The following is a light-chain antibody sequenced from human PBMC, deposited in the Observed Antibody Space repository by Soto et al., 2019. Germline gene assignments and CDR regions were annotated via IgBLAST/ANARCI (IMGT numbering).Light chain of an antibody. J-gene: IGKJ1*01. CDR1: QSISSW. CDR2: KAS. Sequence: DIQMTQSPSTLSASVVDRVTITCLASQSISSWLAWYQQKPGKAPKLLIYKASSLGSGVPSRFSGSGSGTEFTLTISSLQPDDFATYYCQQYNSYPWTFGQGTKVDIK. CDR3: QQYNSYPWT. V-gene: IGKV1-5*03.